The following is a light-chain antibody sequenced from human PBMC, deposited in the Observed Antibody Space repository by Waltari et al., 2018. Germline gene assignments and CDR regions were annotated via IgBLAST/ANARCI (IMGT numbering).Light chain of an antibody. V-gene: IGKV1-5*03. J-gene: IGKJ2*01. CDR2: RSS. Sequence: DIQMTQSPSTLSASVGDRVTITCRASQAIDTSLAWYQQKPGKAPNLLLYRSSTLEGGVSSRFSGSGSGTDFTLTISSLQPDDFATYYCQQYSSYGKYTFGQGTKLEIK. CDR3: QQYSSYGKYT. CDR1: QAIDTS.